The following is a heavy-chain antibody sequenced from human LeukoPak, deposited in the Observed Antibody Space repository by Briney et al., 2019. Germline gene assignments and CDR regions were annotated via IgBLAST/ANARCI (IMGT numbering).Heavy chain of an antibody. D-gene: IGHD2-2*01. J-gene: IGHJ6*02. V-gene: IGHV1-18*01. CDR1: GYTFTSYG. CDR2: ISAYNGNT. CDR3: ARAQQVVPVDYYYYGMDV. Sequence: ASVKVSCKASGYTFTSYGISWVRQAPGQGLECMGWISAYNGNTNYAQKLQGRVTMTTDTSTSTAYMELRSLRSDDTAVYYCARAQQVVPVDYYYYGMDVWGQGTTVTVSS.